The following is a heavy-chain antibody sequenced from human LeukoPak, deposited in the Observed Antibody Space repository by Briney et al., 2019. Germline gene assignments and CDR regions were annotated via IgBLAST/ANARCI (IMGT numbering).Heavy chain of an antibody. CDR3: ARVDTAMVSIDY. CDR1: GGSISSSSYY. Sequence: SETLSLTCTVSGGSISSSSYYWGWIRQPPGKGLEWIGSNSGSTYYNPSLKSRVTISVDTSKIQFSLKLSSVTAADTAVYYCARVDTAMVSIDYWGQGTLVTVSS. D-gene: IGHD5-18*01. V-gene: IGHV4-39*01. CDR2: NSGST. J-gene: IGHJ4*02.